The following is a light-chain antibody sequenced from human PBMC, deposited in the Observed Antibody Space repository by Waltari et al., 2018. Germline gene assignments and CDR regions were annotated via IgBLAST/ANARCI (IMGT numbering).Light chain of an antibody. CDR3: QECSNGLT. V-gene: IGKV3-11*01. CDR2: DAS. Sequence: EIVLTQSPATLSFSPGERATLSCRASQSVSTYLAWYQQKPGQAPRLLIYDASKRATGIPARFSGSGSGTDFTLTISSLEPEDLAVYYCQECSNGLTFGGGTKVEIK. CDR1: QSVSTY. J-gene: IGKJ4*01.